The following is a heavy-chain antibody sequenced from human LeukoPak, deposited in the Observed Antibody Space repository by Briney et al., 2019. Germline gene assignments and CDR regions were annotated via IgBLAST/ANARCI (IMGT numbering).Heavy chain of an antibody. CDR3: ARDRETTVTTLDF. CDR2: ISGDGSST. D-gene: IGHD4-11*01. V-gene: IGHV3-74*03. Sequence: GGSLRLSCAASGFIFSSYWMHWVRQVPGKRLVWVSRISGDGSSTTYADSVKGRFTISRDNAKNTLYLQMSSLRAEDTAVYYCARDRETTVTTLDFWGQGTVVTVSS. CDR1: GFIFSSYW. J-gene: IGHJ4*02.